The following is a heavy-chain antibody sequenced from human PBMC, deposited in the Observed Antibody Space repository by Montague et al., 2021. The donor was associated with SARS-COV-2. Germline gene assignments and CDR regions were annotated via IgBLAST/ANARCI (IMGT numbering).Heavy chain of an antibody. D-gene: IGHD4-23*01. J-gene: IGHJ3*02. V-gene: IGHV4-59*01. CDR2: IYDGGAV. CDR3: VRDHPYGGPRGAYDI. Sequence: SGTLSLTCTVSGASITGYYWSWLRRSPGKGLEWIAYIYDGGAVNYNPSLGSRVTISTDTSKNQLSLKVNSVTAADTAVYYCVRDHPYGGPRGAYDIWGQGTVVTVSS. CDR1: GASITGYY.